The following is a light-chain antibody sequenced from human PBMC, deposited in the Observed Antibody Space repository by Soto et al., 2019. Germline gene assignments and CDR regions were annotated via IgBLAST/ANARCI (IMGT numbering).Light chain of an antibody. CDR2: DVT. Sequence: QSVLTQPASVSGSPGKSITISCSGTSRDVGGYNYVSWYQQHPGKAPKLMIYDVTSRPSGISYRFSGSKSGNTASLTISGLQAADESDYYCNSYTSSSTLLFGGGPKVT. V-gene: IGLV2-14*03. CDR1: SRDVGGYNY. CDR3: NSYTSSSTLL. J-gene: IGLJ2*01.